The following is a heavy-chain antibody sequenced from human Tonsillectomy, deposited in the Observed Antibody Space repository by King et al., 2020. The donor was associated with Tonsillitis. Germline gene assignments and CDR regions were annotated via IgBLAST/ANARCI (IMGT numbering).Heavy chain of an antibody. Sequence: HVQLVESGAEVKKSGASVKVSCKASGYTFTSYYIHWVRQAPGQGLEWMGIINPSGGSTNYAQKFQDRVTMTRDTSTSTVYMELSSLRSEDTAVYYCARVQYYYDSVDYPRMYGLDVWGQGTAVTVSS. J-gene: IGHJ6*02. V-gene: IGHV1-46*03. CDR2: INPSGGST. D-gene: IGHD3-22*01. CDR1: GYTFTSYY. CDR3: ARVQYYYDSVDYPRMYGLDV.